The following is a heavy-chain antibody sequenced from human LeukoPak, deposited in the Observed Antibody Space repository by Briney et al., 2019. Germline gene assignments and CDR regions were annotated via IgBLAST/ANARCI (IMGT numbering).Heavy chain of an antibody. CDR3: ARGSSWYDYYYYYYMDV. CDR1: GYTFTGYY. D-gene: IGHD6-13*01. Sequence: ASVKVSCKASGYTFTGYYMHWVRQAPGQGLEWMGWINPNSGGTNYAQKFQGRVTMTRDTSISTAYMELSRLRSDDTAVYYCARGSSWYDYYYYYYMDVWGKGTTVTISS. V-gene: IGHV1-2*02. CDR2: INPNSGGT. J-gene: IGHJ6*03.